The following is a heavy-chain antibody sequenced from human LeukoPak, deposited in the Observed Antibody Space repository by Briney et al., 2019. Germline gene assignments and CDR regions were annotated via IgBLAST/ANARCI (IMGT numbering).Heavy chain of an antibody. CDR3: ASATSLVYYGMDV. J-gene: IGHJ6*04. CDR2: IYHSGST. D-gene: IGHD6-13*01. CDR1: GGSISSGGYY. Sequence: SETLSLTCTVSGGSISSGGYYWSWIRQHPGRGLEWIGSIYHSGSTYYNPSLKSRVTISVDTSKNQFSLKLSSVTAADTAVYYCASATSLVYYGMDVWGKGTTVTVSS. V-gene: IGHV4-39*07.